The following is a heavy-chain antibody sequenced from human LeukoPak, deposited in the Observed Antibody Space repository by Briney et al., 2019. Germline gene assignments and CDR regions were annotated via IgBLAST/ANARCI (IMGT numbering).Heavy chain of an antibody. J-gene: IGHJ4*02. CDR2: IRYDGTNK. V-gene: IGHV3-30*02. CDR3: AKDPWTMQTSAAALFEY. Sequence: PGGSLRLSCAASEFTFSIYGMHWVRQAPGKGLEWVAFIRYDGTNKYYADSVKGRFTISRDNSKNTLYLQMNSLRGEDTAVYYCAKDPWTMQTSAAALFEYWGQGTLVTVSS. D-gene: IGHD6-25*01. CDR1: EFTFSIYG.